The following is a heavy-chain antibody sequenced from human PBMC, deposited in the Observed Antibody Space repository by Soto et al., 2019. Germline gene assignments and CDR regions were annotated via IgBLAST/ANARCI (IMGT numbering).Heavy chain of an antibody. D-gene: IGHD6-6*01. V-gene: IGHV3-49*03. J-gene: IGHJ6*02. CDR3: TRAVLSYSSSSHYYYGMDV. CDR2: IRSKTYGGTT. Sequence: PGGSLRLSCTPSGFTFGDNAMSWIRQAPGKGLEWVGFIRSKTYGGTTEYAASVKGRFTISRDDSKSIAYLQMNSLKTEDTAVYYCTRAVLSYSSSSHYYYGMDVWGQGTTVTVSS. CDR1: GFTFGDNA.